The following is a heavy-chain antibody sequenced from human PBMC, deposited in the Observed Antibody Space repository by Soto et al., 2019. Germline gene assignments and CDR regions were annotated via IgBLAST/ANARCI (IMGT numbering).Heavy chain of an antibody. D-gene: IGHD6-19*01. CDR3: AKVGVAGTGRIYVDS. V-gene: IGHV3-30*18. Sequence: QVQLVESGGDVVQPGRSLRLSCAASGFTFSSFGMHWVRQAPGKGLEWVALISYNGHEKYYADSVKGRFTISRDNSRNTLYPQANSMRPEDTAVYSCAKVGVAGTGRIYVDSWGQGTRVTVSS. CDR1: GFTFSSFG. CDR2: ISYNGHEK. J-gene: IGHJ4*02.